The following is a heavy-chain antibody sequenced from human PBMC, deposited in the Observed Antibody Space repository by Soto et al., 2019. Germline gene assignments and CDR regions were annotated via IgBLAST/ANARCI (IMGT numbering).Heavy chain of an antibody. CDR3: ARDQGGYTAMVNYYYYYGMDV. Sequence: SETLSLTCAVSGYSISSGYYWGWIRQPPGKGLEWIGSIYHSGSTYYNPSLKSRVTISVDTSKNQFSLKLSSVTAADTAVYYCARDQGGYTAMVNYYYYYGMDVWGQGXTVTVYS. CDR2: IYHSGST. CDR1: GYSISSGYY. D-gene: IGHD5-18*01. V-gene: IGHV4-38-2*02. J-gene: IGHJ6*02.